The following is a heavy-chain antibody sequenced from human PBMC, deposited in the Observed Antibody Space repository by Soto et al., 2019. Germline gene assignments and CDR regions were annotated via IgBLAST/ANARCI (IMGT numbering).Heavy chain of an antibody. V-gene: IGHV3-33*08. D-gene: IGHD2-15*01. Sequence: GGSLRLSCTTSGFTFNTYGMHWVRQAPGKGLEWVAIIWYDGSNKYYADSVKGRFTISRDNSKNTLYLQMNSLRAEDTALYYWVRCVLMGAYCYSGPLNYGVDVWGQGTRVPVP. CDR2: IWYDGSNK. CDR3: VRCVLMGAYCYSGPLNYGVDV. J-gene: IGHJ6*02. CDR1: GFTFNTYG.